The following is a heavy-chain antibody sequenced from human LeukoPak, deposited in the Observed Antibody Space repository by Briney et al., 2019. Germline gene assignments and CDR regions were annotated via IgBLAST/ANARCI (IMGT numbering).Heavy chain of an antibody. CDR1: GYSISSGYY. V-gene: IGHV4-38-2*02. CDR3: ARMVPAGTHNY. J-gene: IGHJ4*02. D-gene: IGHD6-19*01. CDR2: IYHSGST. Sequence: PSETLSLTCTVSGYSISSGYYWGWIRQPPGKGLEWIGSIYHSGSTYYNPSLKSRVTISVDTSKNQFSLKLSSVTAADTAVYFCARMVPAGTHNYWGQGLLVTVSS.